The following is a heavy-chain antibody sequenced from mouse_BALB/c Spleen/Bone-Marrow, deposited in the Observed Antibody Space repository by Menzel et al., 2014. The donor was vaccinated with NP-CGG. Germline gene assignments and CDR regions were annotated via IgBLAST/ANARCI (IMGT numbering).Heavy chain of an antibody. CDR2: IAPVSAGT. CDR3: ARGGLHYFDY. Sequence: DLVKPGASVNLSCKASGYTFTSYWINWIKQRPRQGLEWIGRIAPVSAGTYYNEMFKGKATLTVDTSSNTAYIQLSGLSSYDSAVYFCARGGLHYFDYWGQGTTLTVSS. V-gene: IGHV1S41*01. CDR1: GYTFTSYW. J-gene: IGHJ2*01. D-gene: IGHD3-3*01.